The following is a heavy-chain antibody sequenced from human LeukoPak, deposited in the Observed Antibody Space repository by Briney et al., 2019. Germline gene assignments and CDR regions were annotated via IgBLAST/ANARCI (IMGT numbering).Heavy chain of an antibody. V-gene: IGHV3-53*01. J-gene: IGHJ4*02. D-gene: IGHD3-16*01. CDR2: IYSDGST. CDR3: ARDHRIGGS. CDR1: GFTFSSFA. Sequence: GGSLRLSCSASGFTFSSFALSWVRQAPGKGLEWVSVIYSDGSTFYADSVKGRFTISRDSSKNTLYLQMNSLRAEDTAVYYCARDHRIGGSWGQGTLVTVSS.